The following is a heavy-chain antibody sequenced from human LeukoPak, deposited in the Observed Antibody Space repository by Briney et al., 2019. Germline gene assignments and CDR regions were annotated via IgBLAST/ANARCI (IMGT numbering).Heavy chain of an antibody. CDR1: GFTFTNYA. J-gene: IGHJ5*02. V-gene: IGHV3-23*01. CDR2: ISGSGVST. D-gene: IGHD3-10*01. Sequence: GGPLRLSCAASGFTFTNYAISWVRQAPEKGLEWVSAISGSGVSTFYADSVKGRFTISRDSSKTTLYLQMNSLRAEDTAVYYCARDPYVSGSYYISWGQGTLVTVSS. CDR3: ARDPYVSGSYYIS.